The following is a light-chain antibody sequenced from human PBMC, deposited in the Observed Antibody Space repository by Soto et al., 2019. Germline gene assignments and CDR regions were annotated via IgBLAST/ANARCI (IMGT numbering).Light chain of an antibody. J-gene: IGKJ1*01. Sequence: DIQLKHSPSGMCAFFLCRVPIPCRASQGISNYLAWFQQKPGKAPKLLIYAASSLQSGVPSRFSGSGSGTDFALTISSLQPEDFATYYCQQTHNTPWTFGQGTKVDIK. V-gene: IGKV1-39*01. CDR2: AAS. CDR1: QGISNY. CDR3: QQTHNTPWT.